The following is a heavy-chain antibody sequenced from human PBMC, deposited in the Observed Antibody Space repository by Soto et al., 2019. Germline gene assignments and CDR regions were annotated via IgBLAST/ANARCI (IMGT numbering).Heavy chain of an antibody. V-gene: IGHV3-33*01. Sequence: SLRLSCAASGFIFSPYGIHWVRQAPGKGLEWVALIRNDGSDKYYAESVTGRFTISRDNSKNTVYLQMNSLRAEDTALYFCARDPRMAPFDIWGQGTMVTVSS. CDR1: GFIFSPYG. CDR3: ARDPRMAPFDI. CDR2: IRNDGSDK. J-gene: IGHJ3*02.